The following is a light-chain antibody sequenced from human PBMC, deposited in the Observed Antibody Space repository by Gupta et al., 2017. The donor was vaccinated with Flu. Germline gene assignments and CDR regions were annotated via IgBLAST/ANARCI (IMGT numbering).Light chain of an antibody. CDR3: QQRSNWPA. J-gene: IGKJ5*01. CDR2: DAT. Sequence: EIVLTQSPATLSLSPGERATLSCRASQSLSTYLAWYQQKPGQAPRLLIYDATNRAAGIPAKFSGSGSGTDFTLTISSLEPEDVAVYYCQQRSNWPAFGQGTRLEIK. V-gene: IGKV3-11*01. CDR1: QSLSTY.